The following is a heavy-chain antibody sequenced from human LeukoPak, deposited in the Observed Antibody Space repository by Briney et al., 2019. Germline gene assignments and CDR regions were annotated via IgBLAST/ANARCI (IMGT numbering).Heavy chain of an antibody. CDR2: IYTSGST. J-gene: IGHJ4*02. D-gene: IGHD3-10*01. V-gene: IGHV4-61*02. CDR3: ARGLHYYGSGTLGY. CDR1: GGSISSGSYY. Sequence: KASQTLSLTCTVSGGSISSGSYYWSWIRQPAGKGLEWIGRIYTSGSTNYNPSLKSRVTISVDTSKNQFSLKLSSVTAADTAVYYCARGLHYYGSGTLGYWGQGTLVTVSS.